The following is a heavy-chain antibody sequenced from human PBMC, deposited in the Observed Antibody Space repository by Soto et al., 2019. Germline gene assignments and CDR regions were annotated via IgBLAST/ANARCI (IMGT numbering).Heavy chain of an antibody. V-gene: IGHV4-31*03. Sequence: QVQLQESGPGLVQPSQTLSLTCTVSGGSISSGGYYWSWIRQHPGTGLEWIGHISYSGSTYYNTSLKIRFTHRGDPSRTQFPVVVTSGTAATKAVFFCARGVPHGGQGPLVTVSS. CDR1: GGSISSGGYY. CDR2: ISYSGST. CDR3: ARGVPH. J-gene: IGHJ4*01.